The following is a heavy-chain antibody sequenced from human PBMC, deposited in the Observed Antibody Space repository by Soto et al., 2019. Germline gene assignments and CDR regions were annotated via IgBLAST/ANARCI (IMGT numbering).Heavy chain of an antibody. J-gene: IGHJ5*02. V-gene: IGHV4-61*01. Sequence: SETLSLTCTVSGGSVSSGSYYWSWIRQPPGKGLEWIGYIYYSGSTNYNPSLKSRVTISVDTSKNQFSLKLSSVTAADTAVYYCAIGDSSSWYNWFDPWGQGTLVTVSS. CDR1: GGSVSSGSYY. CDR2: IYYSGST. D-gene: IGHD6-13*01. CDR3: AIGDSSSWYNWFDP.